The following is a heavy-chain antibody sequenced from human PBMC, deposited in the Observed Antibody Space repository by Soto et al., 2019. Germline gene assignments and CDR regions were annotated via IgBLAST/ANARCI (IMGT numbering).Heavy chain of an antibody. CDR2: ISDSGGST. CDR1: GFTFSTYS. CDR3: AKERGLAKQWLVLGYFDD. V-gene: IGHV3-23*01. Sequence: XGALRLTCAGSGFTFSTYSMSWVRQAPGKGLDWVSAISDSGGSTDYADSVKGRFTISRDNSKDTLYLQMNSLRAEDTAVYYCAKERGLAKQWLVLGYFDDWGQGTLVTVSS. D-gene: IGHD6-19*01. J-gene: IGHJ4*02.